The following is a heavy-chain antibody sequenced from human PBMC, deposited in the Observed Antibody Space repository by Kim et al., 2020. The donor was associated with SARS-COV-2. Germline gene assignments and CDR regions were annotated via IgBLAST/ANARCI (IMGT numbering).Heavy chain of an antibody. Sequence: GGSLRLSCAASGFTFSSYAMTWVRQAPGKGLEWVSAISGSGGRTYYADSVKGRFTISRDQSRDTVSLQMNSLRADDTALYYCAKDLGSDYGDQLGYWGQVTLVTVSS. CDR3: AKDLGSDYGDQLGY. CDR1: GFTFSSYA. V-gene: IGHV3-23*01. D-gene: IGHD4-17*01. CDR2: ISGSGGRT. J-gene: IGHJ4*02.